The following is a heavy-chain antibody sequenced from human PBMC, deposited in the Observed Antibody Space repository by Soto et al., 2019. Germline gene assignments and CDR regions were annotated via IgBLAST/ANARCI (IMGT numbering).Heavy chain of an antibody. Sequence: QLQLQESGPGLVNPSETLSLTCTVSGGSISTGSFFWGWIRQPPGKGLEWIGSMFYSGTTYYNPSLKSRVTMSADTSKNEFSLKLNSVTAADTAIYYCARHGVQFSYGDYLGYWGQGTLITVSS. D-gene: IGHD4-17*01. V-gene: IGHV4-39*01. J-gene: IGHJ4*02. CDR1: GGSISTGSFF. CDR2: MFYSGTT. CDR3: ARHGVQFSYGDYLGY.